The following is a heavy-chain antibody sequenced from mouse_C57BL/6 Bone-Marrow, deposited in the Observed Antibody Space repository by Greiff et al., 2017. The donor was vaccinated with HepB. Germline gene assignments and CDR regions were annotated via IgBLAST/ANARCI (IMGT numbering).Heavy chain of an antibody. J-gene: IGHJ1*03. CDR1: GFSFNTYA. Sequence: EVQRVESGGGLVQPKGSLKLSCAASGFSFNTYAMNWVRQAPGKGLEWVARIRSKSNNYATYYADSVKDRFTISRDDSESMLYLQMNNLKTEDTAMYYCARDSGITTVVATDFDVWGTGTTVTVSS. CDR3: ARDSGITTVVATDFDV. D-gene: IGHD1-1*01. CDR2: IRSKSNNYAT. V-gene: IGHV10-1*01.